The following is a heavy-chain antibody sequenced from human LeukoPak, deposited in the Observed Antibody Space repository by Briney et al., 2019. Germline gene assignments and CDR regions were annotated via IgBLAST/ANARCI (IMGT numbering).Heavy chain of an antibody. CDR3: AKDRSIGTYYTFDH. V-gene: IGHV3-NL1*01. D-gene: IGHD1-26*01. CDR1: GFTFSSYG. Sequence: PTGGSLRLSCAASGFTFSSYGMHWVRQAPGKGLEWVSSVSASGAMTYYANSVKGRFTVSRDNSKKSLYLQMNSLTAADTAVYYCAKDRSIGTYYTFDHWGQGTLVSVSS. CDR2: VSASGAMT. J-gene: IGHJ4*02.